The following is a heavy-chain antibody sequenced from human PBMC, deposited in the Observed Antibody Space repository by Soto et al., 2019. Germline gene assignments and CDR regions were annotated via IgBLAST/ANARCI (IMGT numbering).Heavy chain of an antibody. CDR2: INANNGNT. D-gene: IGHD1-1*01. CDR3: ARPDGLDYYFDY. V-gene: IGHV1-18*01. Sequence: ASVKVSCKASGYGFTSYDITWVRQATGQGLEWMGWINANNGNTDYAQKLQGRVTMTRDTSTSTAYMELRSLRSDDTAVYYCARPDGLDYYFDYWGQGTLVTVSS. CDR1: GYGFTSYD. J-gene: IGHJ4*02.